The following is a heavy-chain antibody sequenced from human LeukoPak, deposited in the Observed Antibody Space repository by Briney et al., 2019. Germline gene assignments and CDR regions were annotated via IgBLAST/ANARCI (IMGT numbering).Heavy chain of an antibody. CDR1: GFTFSGYP. CDR2: ISYDGSNK. CDR3: VSFYETY. J-gene: IGHJ4*02. V-gene: IGHV3-30-3*01. D-gene: IGHD2/OR15-2a*01. Sequence: GGSLRLSCAASGFTFSGYPIHWVRQAPGKGLEWVAVISYDGSNKYYADSAKGRFTISRDNSKNTLYLQMNSLRAEDTAVYYCVSFYETYWGRGTLVTVSS.